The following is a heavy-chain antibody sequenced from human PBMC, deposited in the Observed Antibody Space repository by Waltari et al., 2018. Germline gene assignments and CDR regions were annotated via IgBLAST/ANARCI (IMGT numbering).Heavy chain of an antibody. Sequence: QVQLVQSGAEVKKPGSSVKVSCKASGGTFSSYAISWVRQAPGQGLEWMGRIIPIFGTANYAQKCQGRVTITADKSTSTAYMELSSLRSEDTAVYYCARSAHIWELLRPDAFDIWGQGTMVTVSS. CDR1: GGTFSSYA. CDR3: ARSAHIWELLRPDAFDI. D-gene: IGHD1-26*01. V-gene: IGHV1-69*08. J-gene: IGHJ3*02. CDR2: IIPIFGTA.